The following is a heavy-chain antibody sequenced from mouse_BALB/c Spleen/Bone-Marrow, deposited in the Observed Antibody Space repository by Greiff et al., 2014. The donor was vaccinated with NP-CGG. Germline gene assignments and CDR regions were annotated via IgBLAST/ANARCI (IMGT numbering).Heavy chain of an antibody. CDR2: INNGGTYT. V-gene: IGHV5-6*02. D-gene: IGHD4-1*02. CDR1: GFTFSSYG. J-gene: IGHJ3*01. Sequence: EVMLVQSGGDLVKPGGSLKLSCAASGFTFSSYGMSWVRQTPDKRLEWVATINNGGTYTYYPDSVKGRFTISRDNAKNTLHLQMSSLKSEDTAMYYCALNWDSAYWGQGTLVTVSA. CDR3: ALNWDSAY.